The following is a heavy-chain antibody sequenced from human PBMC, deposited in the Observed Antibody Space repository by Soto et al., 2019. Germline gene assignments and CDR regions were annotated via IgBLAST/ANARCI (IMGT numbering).Heavy chain of an antibody. CDR2: ISAYNGNT. CDR1: GYTFTSCA. D-gene: IGHD3-22*01. V-gene: IGHV1-18*01. J-gene: IGHJ4*02. Sequence: ASVKVSCKASGYTFTSCAMSWVRQAPGQGLEWMGWISAYNGNTNYAQKLQGRVTMTTDTSTSTAYMELRSLRSDDTAVYYCARDLPHYDSSGYYYDGVHALDYWGQGTLVTVSS. CDR3: ARDLPHYDSSGYYYDGVHALDY.